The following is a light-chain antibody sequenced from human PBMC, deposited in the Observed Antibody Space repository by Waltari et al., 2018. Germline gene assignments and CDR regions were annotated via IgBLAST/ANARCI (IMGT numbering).Light chain of an antibody. CDR3: HVWHPDMDPGV. J-gene: IGLJ1*01. Sequence: SYALTQPPSVSVAPGTTARIPCGGDNLGSYSVHWYQQKPGPAPVLVIFYDSDRPSGIPERFSGSNSGNTATLTISSVEAGDEAKYYCHVWHPDMDPGVFGPGTEVSV. CDR2: YDS. CDR1: NLGSYS. V-gene: IGLV3-21*04.